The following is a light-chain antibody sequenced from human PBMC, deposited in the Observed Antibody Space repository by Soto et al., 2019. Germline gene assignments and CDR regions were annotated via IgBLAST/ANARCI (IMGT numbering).Light chain of an antibody. CDR1: SSNLGINF. CDR2: ENN. J-gene: IGLJ1*01. Sequence: QSVLTQPPSVSAAPEQKVTISCSGGSSNLGINFVSWYQQFPGGVPKLLIYENNKRPSGIPDRFSGAKSGTSATLDITGLRAGDEADYYGATWDGSLSVGVFGGGTKVTVL. CDR3: ATWDGSLSVGV. V-gene: IGLV1-51*02.